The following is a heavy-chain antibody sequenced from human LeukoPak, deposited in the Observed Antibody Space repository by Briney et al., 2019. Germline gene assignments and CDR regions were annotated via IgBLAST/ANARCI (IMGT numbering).Heavy chain of an antibody. J-gene: IGHJ3*02. Sequence: GGSLRLSCAASGFTFSSYAMTWVRQAPGKGLVWVSRIDSDGRSTTYADSVKGRFTIARDNAKNTLYLQMNSLRAEDTAVYYCTRDNSYGAFDIWGQGTMVTVSS. CDR3: TRDNSYGAFDI. D-gene: IGHD5-18*01. V-gene: IGHV3-74*01. CDR1: GFTFSSYA. CDR2: IDSDGRST.